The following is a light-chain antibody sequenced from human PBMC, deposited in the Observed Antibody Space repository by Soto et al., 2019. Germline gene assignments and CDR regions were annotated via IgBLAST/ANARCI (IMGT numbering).Light chain of an antibody. Sequence: QTVVTQEPSLTVSPGGTVTLTCASSTGAVTSGYYPNWFQQKPGQAPRALIYSTSNKNSWTPARFSGSLLGGKAALTLSGVQPEDEAEYYCLLYYGGAHVFGTGTKVTVL. CDR1: TGAVTSGYY. V-gene: IGLV7-43*01. CDR2: STS. CDR3: LLYYGGAHV. J-gene: IGLJ1*01.